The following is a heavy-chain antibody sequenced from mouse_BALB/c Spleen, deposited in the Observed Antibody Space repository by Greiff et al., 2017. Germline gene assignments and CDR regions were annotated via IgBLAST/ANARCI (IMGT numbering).Heavy chain of an antibody. CDR3: WRHAAHWYFDV. V-gene: IGHV5-6-2*01. CDR2: INSNGGST. Sequence: EVQGVESGGGLVKLGGSLKLSCAASGFTFSSYSMSWVRQTPGKRLELVAAINSNGGSTYYPDTVKGRFTISRDNTKNTLYLQMSRLKSADTSLFYCWRHAAHWYFDVWGAGTTVTVSS. J-gene: IGHJ1*01. CDR1: GFTFSSYS.